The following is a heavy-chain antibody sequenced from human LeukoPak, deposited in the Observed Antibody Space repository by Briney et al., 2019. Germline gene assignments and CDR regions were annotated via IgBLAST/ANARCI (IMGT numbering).Heavy chain of an antibody. Sequence: PGGSLRLSCAASGFRFEDHGMSWVRPGPGKRLEWVSGINWNGGSTGYGDCVKGRFTISRDNAKNSLYLQMNSLRAEDTALYYCAGGDRNGWYFDYWGQGVLVTVSS. CDR1: GFRFEDHG. D-gene: IGHD6-19*01. CDR2: INWNGGST. V-gene: IGHV3-20*04. J-gene: IGHJ4*02. CDR3: AGGDRNGWYFDY.